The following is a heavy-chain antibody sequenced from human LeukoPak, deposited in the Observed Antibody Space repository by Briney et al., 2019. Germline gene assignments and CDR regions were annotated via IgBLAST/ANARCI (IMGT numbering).Heavy chain of an antibody. CDR3: ARHWETSSWYVDY. Sequence: SETLSLTCTVSGGSISSYYWSWIRQPPGKGLEWIGYNYYSGSTNYNPSLKSRVTISVDTSKNQLSLKLSSVTAADTAVYYCARHWETSSWYVDYWGQGTLVTVSS. D-gene: IGHD6-13*01. V-gene: IGHV4-59*08. J-gene: IGHJ4*02. CDR1: GGSISSYY. CDR2: NYYSGST.